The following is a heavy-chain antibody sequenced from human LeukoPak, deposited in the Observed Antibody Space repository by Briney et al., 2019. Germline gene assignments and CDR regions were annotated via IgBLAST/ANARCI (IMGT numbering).Heavy chain of an antibody. CDR1: GGSISSGGHS. CDR2: ISYSGST. Sequence: SETLSLTCAVSGGSISSGGHSWSWIRQPPGKGLEWIGYISYSGSTYYNPSLKSRVTISVDTSKNQFSLKLNSVTAADTAVYYCARGRLLWFGELSVSHDAFDIWGQGTMVTVSS. V-gene: IGHV4-30-4*07. J-gene: IGHJ3*02. D-gene: IGHD3-10*01. CDR3: ARGRLLWFGELSVSHDAFDI.